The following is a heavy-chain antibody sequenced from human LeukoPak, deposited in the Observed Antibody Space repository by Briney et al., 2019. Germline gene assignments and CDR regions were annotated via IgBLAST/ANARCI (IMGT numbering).Heavy chain of an antibody. CDR3: ARDGLYYYDSSGYSPTPPRYFQH. V-gene: IGHV3-21*01. Sequence: GGSLRLSCAASGFTFSSYSMNWVRQAPGKGLERVSSISSSSSYIYYADSVKGRFTISRDNAKNSLYLQMNSLRAEDTAVYYCARDGLYYYDSSGYSPTPPRYFQHWGQGTLVTVSS. J-gene: IGHJ1*01. CDR1: GFTFSSYS. CDR2: ISSSSSYI. D-gene: IGHD3-22*01.